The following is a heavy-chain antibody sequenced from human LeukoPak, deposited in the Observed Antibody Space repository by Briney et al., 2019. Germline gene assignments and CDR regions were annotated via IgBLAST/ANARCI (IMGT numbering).Heavy chain of an antibody. D-gene: IGHD3-10*01. CDR1: GGSISSYY. Sequence: TSSETLSLTCTVSGGSISSYYWSWIRQPAGKGLEWIGRIYTSGSTNYNPSLKSRVTMSVDTSKNQFSLKLSSVTAADTAVYYCARDLDPLYGSGSYHGYWGQGTLVTVSS. CDR3: ARDLDPLYGSGSYHGY. CDR2: IYTSGST. V-gene: IGHV4-4*07. J-gene: IGHJ4*02.